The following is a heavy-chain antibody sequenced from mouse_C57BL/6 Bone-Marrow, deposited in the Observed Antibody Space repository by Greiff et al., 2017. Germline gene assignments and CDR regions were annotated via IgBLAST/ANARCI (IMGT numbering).Heavy chain of an antibody. CDR2: ILPGSGST. CDR1: GYTFTGYW. D-gene: IGHD2-5*01. V-gene: IGHV1-9*01. J-gene: IGHJ2*01. Sequence: VQLQESGAELMKPGASVKLSCKATGYTFTGYWIEWVKQRPGHGLEWIGEILPGSGSTNCNEKFKGKATFTADTSSNTAYMQLSSLTTEDSAIYYCAREDLDYSNFLDYWGQGTTLTVSS. CDR3: AREDLDYSNFLDY.